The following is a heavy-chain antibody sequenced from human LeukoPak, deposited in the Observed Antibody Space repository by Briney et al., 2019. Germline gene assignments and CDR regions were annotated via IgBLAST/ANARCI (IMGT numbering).Heavy chain of an antibody. V-gene: IGHV4-4*07. CDR2: FYSSESS. CDR3: ARTPRDYGSGYYFDY. J-gene: IGHJ4*02. Sequence: PSETLSLTCTVSGGSISGYYWSWIRQPAGQGLEWIGRFYSSESSNYNPSLKSRVTMSIDTSKNQFSLKLTSVTAADTAVYYCARTPRDYGSGYYFDYWGQGTLVTVSS. D-gene: IGHD3-10*01. CDR1: GGSISGYY.